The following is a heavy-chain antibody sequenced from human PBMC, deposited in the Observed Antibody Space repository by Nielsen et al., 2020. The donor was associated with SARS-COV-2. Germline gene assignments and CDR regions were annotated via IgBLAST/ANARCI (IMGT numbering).Heavy chain of an antibody. J-gene: IGHJ5*02. CDR2: INWNGNTR. D-gene: IGHD3-10*01. CDR1: GFTFDDNA. V-gene: IGHV3-20*01. Sequence: GESLKISCAASGFTFDDNAMGWVRQGPGKGLEWPAGINWNGNTRFYADSVRGRFTISRDNAKNSLYLQMNSLRAEDTALYHCARAAPLWFGELSPSDPWGQGTLVTVSS. CDR3: ARAAPLWFGELSPSDP.